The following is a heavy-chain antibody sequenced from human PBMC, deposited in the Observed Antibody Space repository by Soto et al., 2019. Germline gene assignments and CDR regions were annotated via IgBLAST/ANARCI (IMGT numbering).Heavy chain of an antibody. CDR3: ANSGYCTSTSCYSFDY. V-gene: IGHV4-30-2*01. D-gene: IGHD2-2*01. J-gene: IGHJ4*02. CDR1: GVSISSGGYS. CDR2: IYHSGST. Sequence: SETLSLTCAVSGVSISSGGYSWSWIRQPPGKGLEWIGYIYHSGSTYYNPSLKSRVTISVDRSKNQFSLKLSSVTAADTAVYYCANSGYCTSTSCYSFDYWSQGTLVTVSS.